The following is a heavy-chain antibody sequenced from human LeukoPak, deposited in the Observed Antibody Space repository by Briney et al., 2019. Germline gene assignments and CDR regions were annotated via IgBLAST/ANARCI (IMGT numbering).Heavy chain of an antibody. J-gene: IGHJ4*02. CDR1: GGSISSSSYY. CDR2: IYYSGST. Sequence: SETLSLTCTVSGGSISSSSYYWGWIRQPPGKGLEWVGSIYYSGSTYYNPSLKSRVTISVDTSKNQFSLKLSSVTAADTAVYYCARDRGYGSSPRWYFDYWGQGTLVTVSS. V-gene: IGHV4-39*02. CDR3: ARDRGYGSSPRWYFDY. D-gene: IGHD6-6*01.